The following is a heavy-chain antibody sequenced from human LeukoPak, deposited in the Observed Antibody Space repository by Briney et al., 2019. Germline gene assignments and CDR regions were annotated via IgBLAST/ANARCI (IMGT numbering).Heavy chain of an antibody. J-gene: IGHJ4*02. D-gene: IGHD3-22*01. CDR1: GFTFSSHG. V-gene: IGHV3-23*01. Sequence: PGGSLRLSCAASGFTFSSHGMSWVRQAPGKGLEWVSTISGSGDNTYYADSVKGRFTISRDNSKNTLYLQVNSLRGEDTAVYYCARLADYDNGGNFDYWGQGTLVTVSP. CDR3: ARLADYDNGGNFDY. CDR2: ISGSGDNT.